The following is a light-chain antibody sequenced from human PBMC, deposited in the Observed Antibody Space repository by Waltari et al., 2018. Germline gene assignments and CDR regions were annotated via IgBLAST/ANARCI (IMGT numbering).Light chain of an antibody. CDR2: SAS. CDR1: QNILYSSTNKNY. CDR3: QQYYSAPIT. V-gene: IGKV4-1*01. Sequence: DIVMTQSPDSLAGSLGERATIHCNTSQNILYSSTNKNYLSWFQQKPGHPPKLLIYSASTRESGVPERFSGSGSGTDFTLTINSLQAEDVAVYYCQQYYSAPITFGQGTRLEIK. J-gene: IGKJ5*01.